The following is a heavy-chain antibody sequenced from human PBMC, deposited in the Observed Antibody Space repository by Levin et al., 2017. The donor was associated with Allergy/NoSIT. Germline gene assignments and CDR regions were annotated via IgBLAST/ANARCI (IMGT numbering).Heavy chain of an antibody. J-gene: IGHJ3*02. CDR1: GGSVSSGSYY. CDR3: ARSGWERTRKAFDI. CDR2: IYYSGVT. Sequence: SQTLSLTCTVSGGSVSSGSYYWSWIRQSPGKGLEWIGYIYYSGVTNYNPSLKSRVTISADTSKNQFSLRLSSVTAADTAVYYCARSGWERTRKAFDIWGQGTMVTVSP. V-gene: IGHV4-61*01. D-gene: IGHD1-26*01.